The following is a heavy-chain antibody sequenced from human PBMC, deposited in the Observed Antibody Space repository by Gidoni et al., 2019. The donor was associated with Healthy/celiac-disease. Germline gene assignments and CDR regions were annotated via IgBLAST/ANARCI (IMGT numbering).Heavy chain of an antibody. CDR2: ISGSGGST. CDR3: AKAPVVVVAATLNWFDP. Sequence: EMQLLESGGGLVQPGGSLRLSCAASGFPFSSYPMSWVRQAPGKGLEWVSAISGSGGSTYYADSVKGRFTISRDNSKNTLYLQMNSLRAEDTAVYYCAKAPVVVVAATLNWFDPWGQGTLVTVSS. CDR1: GFPFSSYP. J-gene: IGHJ5*02. D-gene: IGHD2-15*01. V-gene: IGHV3-23*01.